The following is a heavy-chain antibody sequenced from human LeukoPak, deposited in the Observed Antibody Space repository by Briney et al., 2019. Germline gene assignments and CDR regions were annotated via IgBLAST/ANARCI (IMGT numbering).Heavy chain of an antibody. CDR2: VNSDGSST. CDR1: GFTFTSYW. Sequence: GGSLRLSCAASGFTFTSYWMHWVRQAPGKGLVWVTRVNSDGSSTTYADSVKGRFTISRDNAKNTLYLQMNSLRAEDTAVYYCARGRYYGMDVWGQGTTVTVSS. J-gene: IGHJ6*02. V-gene: IGHV3-74*01. CDR3: ARGRYYGMDV.